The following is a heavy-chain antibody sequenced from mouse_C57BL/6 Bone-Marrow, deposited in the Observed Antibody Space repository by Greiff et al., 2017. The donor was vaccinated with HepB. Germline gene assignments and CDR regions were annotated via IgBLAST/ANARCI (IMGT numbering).Heavy chain of an antibody. V-gene: IGHV1-47*01. CDR3: ARRGYYDYDGPYAMDY. D-gene: IGHD2-4*01. J-gene: IGHJ4*01. CDR2: FHPYNDDT. Sequence: QVQLQQSGAELVKPGASVKMSCKASGYTFTTYPIEWMKQNHGKSLEWIGNFHPYNDDTKYNEKFKGKATLTVEKSSSTVYLELSRLKSDDSAVYYCARRGYYDYDGPYAMDYWGQGTSVTVSS. CDR1: GYTFTTYP.